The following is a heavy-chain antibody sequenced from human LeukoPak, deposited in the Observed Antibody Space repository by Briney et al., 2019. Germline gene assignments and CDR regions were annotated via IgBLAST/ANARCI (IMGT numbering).Heavy chain of an antibody. CDR2: IYYSGST. V-gene: IGHV4-59*01. CDR1: GGSIDSYY. D-gene: IGHD2-2*01. Sequence: SETLSLTCTVSGGSIDSYYWSWIRQPPGKGLEWIGYIYYSGSTNYNPSLKSRVTISVDTSKNQFSLKLSSVTAADTAVYYCARERCSSTTCYFDYWGQGTLVTVSS. J-gene: IGHJ4*02. CDR3: ARERCSSTTCYFDY.